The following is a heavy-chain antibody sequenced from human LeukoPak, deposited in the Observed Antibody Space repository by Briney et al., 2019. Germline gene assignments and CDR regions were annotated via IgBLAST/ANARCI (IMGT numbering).Heavy chain of an antibody. CDR3: ARTRSSWYAWFDP. D-gene: IGHD6-13*01. V-gene: IGHV4-59*01. J-gene: IGHJ5*02. CDR2: IYYSGST. Sequence: PSETLSLTCTVSGGSISSYYWSWIRQPPGKGLEWVGYIYYSGSTNYNPSLKSRVTISVDTSKNQFSLKLSSVTAADTAVYYCARTRSSWYAWFDPWGQGTLATVSS. CDR1: GGSISSYY.